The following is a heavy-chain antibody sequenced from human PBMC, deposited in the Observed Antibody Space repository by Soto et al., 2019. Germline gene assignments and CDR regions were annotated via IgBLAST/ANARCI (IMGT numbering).Heavy chain of an antibody. Sequence: ASVKVSCKASGYTFTSYYIHWVRQAPGQGLEWMGIINPSGGSTSYAQKFQGRVTMTRDTSTSTVYMELSSLRSEDTAVYYCARTDNWNYDYYYYGMDVRGQGTTVTVSS. D-gene: IGHD1-7*01. CDR2: INPSGGST. V-gene: IGHV1-46*01. CDR3: ARTDNWNYDYYYYGMDV. J-gene: IGHJ6*02. CDR1: GYTFTSYY.